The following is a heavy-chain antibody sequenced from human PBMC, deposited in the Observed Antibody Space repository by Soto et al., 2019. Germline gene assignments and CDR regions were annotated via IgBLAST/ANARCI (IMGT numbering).Heavy chain of an antibody. J-gene: IGHJ4*02. CDR1: GYTFTNYH. CDR3: ASLGRAQLGMSYYFDK. Sequence: QVHLVQSGAEVKKPGASVKVSCKASGYTFTNYHISWVRQAPGQGLECMGWISVYNGNTNYGQRLQGSVTMTADTSTNTAYMELTSLRSDDTAVYYCASLGRAQLGMSYYFDKWGQGTLLTVSS. D-gene: IGHD7-27*01. CDR2: ISVYNGNT. V-gene: IGHV1-18*04.